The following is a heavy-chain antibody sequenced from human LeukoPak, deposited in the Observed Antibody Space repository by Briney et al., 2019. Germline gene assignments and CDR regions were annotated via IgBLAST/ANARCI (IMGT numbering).Heavy chain of an antibody. J-gene: IGHJ3*02. CDR1: GYIFTDYY. Sequence: ASVKVSCKASGYIFTDYYIHWVRQAPGQGLEWMGWINPNSGGTNYAQKFQGRVTVTRDTSISTAYMELGRLRSDDTAVYYCARSRRITMTEDAFDIWGQGTMVTVSS. CDR2: INPNSGGT. CDR3: ARSRRITMTEDAFDI. D-gene: IGHD3-22*01. V-gene: IGHV1-2*02.